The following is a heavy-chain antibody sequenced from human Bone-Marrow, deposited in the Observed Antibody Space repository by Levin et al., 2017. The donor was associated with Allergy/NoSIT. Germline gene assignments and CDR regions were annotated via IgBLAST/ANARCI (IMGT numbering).Heavy chain of an antibody. CDR1: GYTFTGSY. J-gene: IGHJ4*02. CDR3: ASGRLGEY. Sequence: ASVKVSCKASGYTFTGSYLHWVRQAPGQGLEWLGYINPSSGGTNLAQKFQGRVTLTRETSISTAYMELTSLTSDDTAVYYCASGRLGEYWGQGTLVTVSS. V-gene: IGHV1-2*02. CDR2: INPSSGGT. D-gene: IGHD3-16*01.